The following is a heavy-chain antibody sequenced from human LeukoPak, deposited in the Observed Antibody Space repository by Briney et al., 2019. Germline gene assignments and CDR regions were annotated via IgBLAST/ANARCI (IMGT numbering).Heavy chain of an antibody. CDR2: IKQDGSEK. J-gene: IGHJ5*02. D-gene: IGHD2-2*01. CDR1: GFTFSSYW. CDR3: ASLPAAAPKDWFDP. V-gene: IGHV3-7*01. Sequence: GGSLRLSCAASGFTFSSYWMSWVRQAPGKGLEWVANIKQDGSEKYYVDSVKGRFTISRDNAKNSLYLQMNSLRAEDTAVYYCASLPAAAPKDWFDPWGQGTLVTVSS.